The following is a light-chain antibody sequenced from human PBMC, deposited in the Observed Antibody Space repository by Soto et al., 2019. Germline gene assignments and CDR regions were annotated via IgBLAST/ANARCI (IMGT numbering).Light chain of an antibody. Sequence: EIVLTQSPATLSLSPGERATLSCRASPSVTNFLAWYQQKPGQAPRLLIYGAFNRATGIPARFSGSGSGTDFTLTISSLEPEDAAIYYCQQRHIWPPVTFGQGTRLEIK. CDR1: PSVTNF. V-gene: IGKV3-11*01. CDR2: GAF. CDR3: QQRHIWPPVT. J-gene: IGKJ5*01.